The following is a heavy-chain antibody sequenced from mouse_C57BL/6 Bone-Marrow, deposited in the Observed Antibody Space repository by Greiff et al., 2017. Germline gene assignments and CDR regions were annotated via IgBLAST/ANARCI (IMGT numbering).Heavy chain of an antibody. CDR3: ARSDHYYGSSYGFAY. D-gene: IGHD1-1*01. V-gene: IGHV1-55*01. Sequence: QVQLQQPGAELVKPGASVKMSCKASGYTFTSYWITWVKQRPGQGLEWIGDIYPGSGSTNYNEKFKSKATLTVDTSSSTAYMQLSSLTSEDSAVYYCARSDHYYGSSYGFAYWGQGTLVTVSA. J-gene: IGHJ3*01. CDR1: GYTFTSYW. CDR2: IYPGSGST.